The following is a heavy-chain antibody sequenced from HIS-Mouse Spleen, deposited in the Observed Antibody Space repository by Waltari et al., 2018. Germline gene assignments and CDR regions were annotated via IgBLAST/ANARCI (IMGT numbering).Heavy chain of an antibody. J-gene: IGHJ2*01. CDR2: IYYSGRT. D-gene: IGHD6-13*01. Sequence: QVQLQESGPGLVKPSETLSLTCTVSGGSISSYYWSWIRQPPGKGLEWIGYIYYSGRTNYNPSLKSRVTISVDTSKNQCSLKLSSVTAADTAVYYCAREIPYSSSWYDWYFDLWGRGTLVTVSS. CDR1: GGSISSYY. CDR3: AREIPYSSSWYDWYFDL. V-gene: IGHV4-59*12.